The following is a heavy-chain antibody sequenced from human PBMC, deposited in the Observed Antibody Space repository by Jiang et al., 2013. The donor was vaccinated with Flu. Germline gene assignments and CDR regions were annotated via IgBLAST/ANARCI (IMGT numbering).Heavy chain of an antibody. CDR3: AKDRLPTYYDLWSGYSLDS. Sequence: VQLLESGGGLVQPGGSLRLSCPASGFTFPSYSMSWVRQAPGKGLEWVAAITSSGRATHYADSVKGRFTISRDNTNSALYLRMNSLRAEDTAVYFCAKDRLPTYYDLWSGYSLDSWGQGSLVTVST. J-gene: IGHJ4*02. CDR2: ITSSGRAT. D-gene: IGHD3-3*01. CDR1: GFTFPSYS. V-gene: IGHV3-23*01.